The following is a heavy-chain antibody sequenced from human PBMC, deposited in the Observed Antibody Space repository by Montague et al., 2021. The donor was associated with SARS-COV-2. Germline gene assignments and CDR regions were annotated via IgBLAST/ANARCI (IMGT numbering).Heavy chain of an antibody. Sequence: SETLSLTCTVHGTSFSGYYWNWIRQPPGKEREWRGEINHGGSTKYSPSLKSRLTISADTSKNQFSLKLTSVAAADTAVYYCARLRDGVVPSPILGVGPYYSYYYMDVWGRGTTVTVSS. D-gene: IGHD3-10*01. CDR1: GTSFSGYY. CDR2: INHGGST. V-gene: IGHV4-34*01. J-gene: IGHJ6*03. CDR3: ARLRDGVVPSPILGVGPYYSYYYMDV.